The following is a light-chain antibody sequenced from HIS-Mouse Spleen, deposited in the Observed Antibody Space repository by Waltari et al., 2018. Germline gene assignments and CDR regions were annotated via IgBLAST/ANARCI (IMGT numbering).Light chain of an antibody. CDR1: SSDVGSYNL. Sequence: QSALTQPASVSGSPGQSITIPCTGTSSDVGSYNLVSWYQQPPGKAPKLMIYEGSKRPSGVSNRFSGSKSGNTASLTISGLQAEDEADYYCCSYAGSSTFVFGGGTKLTVL. J-gene: IGLJ2*01. CDR2: EGS. V-gene: IGLV2-23*03. CDR3: CSYAGSSTFV.